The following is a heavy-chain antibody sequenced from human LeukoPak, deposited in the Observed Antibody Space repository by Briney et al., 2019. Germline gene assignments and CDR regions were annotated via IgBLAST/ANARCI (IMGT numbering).Heavy chain of an antibody. D-gene: IGHD3-10*01. Sequence: GGSLRLSCAASGFTFSSYWMSWVRQAPGKGLEWVANIKQDGSEKYYVDSVKGRFTISRDNAKNSLYLQMNSLRAEDTAVYYCARRMGSIWFGELLYYFDYWGQGTLVTVSS. CDR1: GFTFSSYW. J-gene: IGHJ4*02. CDR3: ARRMGSIWFGELLYYFDY. V-gene: IGHV3-7*01. CDR2: IKQDGSEK.